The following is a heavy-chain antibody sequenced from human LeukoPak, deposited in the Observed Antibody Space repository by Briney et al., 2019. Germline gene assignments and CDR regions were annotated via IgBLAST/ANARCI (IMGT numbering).Heavy chain of an antibody. Sequence: GKSLKISCKGSGYSFTTYWIGWVRQVPGKGLEWMGFIYPFDSDTRYSPSFQGQVTISADKSISTAYLQWSSLKASDTAMYFCARRGVYSGYDEAFDIWGQGTMVTVS. CDR1: GYSFTTYW. CDR3: ARRGVYSGYDEAFDI. J-gene: IGHJ3*02. V-gene: IGHV5-51*01. CDR2: IYPFDSDT. D-gene: IGHD5-12*01.